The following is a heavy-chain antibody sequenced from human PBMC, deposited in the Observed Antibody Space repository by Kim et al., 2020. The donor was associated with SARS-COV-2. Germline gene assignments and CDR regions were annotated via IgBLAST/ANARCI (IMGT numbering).Heavy chain of an antibody. CDR2: IRSKANSYAT. V-gene: IGHV3-73*01. J-gene: IGHJ3*02. Sequence: GGSLRLSCAASGFIFSGSAMHWVRQASGKGLEWVGRIRSKANSYATAYAASVKGRVTTSRDDSKTTTYLQMNSLKTEDTAVHYCTRVTVMTLALWDAFDIWGQVTMVTVSS. D-gene: IGHD2-21*01. CDR1: GFIFSGSA. CDR3: TRVTVMTLALWDAFDI.